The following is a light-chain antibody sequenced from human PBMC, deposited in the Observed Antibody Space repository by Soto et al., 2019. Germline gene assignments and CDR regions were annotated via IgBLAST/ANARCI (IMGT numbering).Light chain of an antibody. CDR1: QSVSNNY. V-gene: IGKV3-20*01. Sequence: VLTQSPGTLSLSPGERATLSCRASQSVSNNYLAWYRQKPGQAPRLLFFNASTRAPGIPGRFSGSGSGTDFTLTIGRLEPEDVAVYYCQQYGKSPPNTFGQGTKLEI. CDR3: QQYGKSPPNT. J-gene: IGKJ2*01. CDR2: NAS.